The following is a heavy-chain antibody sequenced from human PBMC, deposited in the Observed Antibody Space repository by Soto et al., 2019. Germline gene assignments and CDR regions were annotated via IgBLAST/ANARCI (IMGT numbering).Heavy chain of an antibody. V-gene: IGHV1-46*01. D-gene: IGHD2-21*02. CDR1: GYTFTSYY. Sequence: ASVKVSCKASGYTFTSYYMHWVRQAPGQGLEWMGIINPSGGSTSYAQKFQGRVTMARDTSTSTVYMEPSSLRSEDTAVYYCARFLCGGDCYYDYWGQGTLVTVSS. CDR3: ARFLCGGDCYYDY. CDR2: INPSGGST. J-gene: IGHJ4*02.